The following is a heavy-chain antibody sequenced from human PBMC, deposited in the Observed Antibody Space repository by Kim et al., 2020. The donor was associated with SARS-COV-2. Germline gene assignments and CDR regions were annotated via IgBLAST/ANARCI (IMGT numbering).Heavy chain of an antibody. V-gene: IGHV4-34*01. Sequence: NPSLKSRVTKSVDPAENQFSLKLSSGTAADTAVYYCATLSTVTTPYFDYWGQGTLVTVSS. CDR3: ATLSTVTTPYFDY. J-gene: IGHJ4*02. D-gene: IGHD4-17*01.